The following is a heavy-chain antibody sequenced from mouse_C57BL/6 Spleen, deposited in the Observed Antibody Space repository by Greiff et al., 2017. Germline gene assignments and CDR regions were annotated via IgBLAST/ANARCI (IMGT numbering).Heavy chain of an antibody. CDR1: GFTFSSYA. V-gene: IGHV5-4*03. Sequence: DVKLVESGGGLVKPGGSLKLSCAASGFTFSSYAMSWVRQTPEKRLEWVATISDGGSYTYYPDNVKGRFTISRDNAKNNLYLQMSHLKSEDTAMYYCARALRSTMVTTEAWFAYWGQGTLVTVSA. CDR3: ARALRSTMVTTEAWFAY. CDR2: ISDGGSYT. D-gene: IGHD2-2*01. J-gene: IGHJ3*01.